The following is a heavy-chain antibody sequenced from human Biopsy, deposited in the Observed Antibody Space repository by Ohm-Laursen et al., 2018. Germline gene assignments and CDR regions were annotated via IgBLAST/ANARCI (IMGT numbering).Heavy chain of an antibody. CDR2: ISWNSDSI. D-gene: IGHD6-13*01. V-gene: IGHV3-9*01. CDR1: GFSFDNYV. J-gene: IGHJ6*02. CDR3: AKDRYPSSWHYYYGMDV. Sequence: SLRLSCSASGFSFDNYVMHWVRQAPGKGLEWVSGISWNSDSIGYADSVKGRFTISRDNAKNSLYPQMNSLRSEDTALYYCAKDRYPSSWHYYYGMDVWGQGTTVTVSS.